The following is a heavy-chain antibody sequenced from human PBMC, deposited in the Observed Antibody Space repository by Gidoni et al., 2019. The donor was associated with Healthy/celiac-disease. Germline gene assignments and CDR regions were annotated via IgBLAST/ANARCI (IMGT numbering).Heavy chain of an antibody. J-gene: IGHJ4*02. Sequence: EVQLLESGGGLVQPGGSLRLSCAASGFTFSSYAMSWVGQAPGKGREWVSAISGSGGSTYYADSVKGRFTISRDNSKNTLYLQMNSLRAEDTAVYYCAKDVVDDFWSGDIGYYFDYWGQGTLVTVSS. CDR2: ISGSGGST. CDR1: GFTFSSYA. D-gene: IGHD3-3*01. V-gene: IGHV3-23*01. CDR3: AKDVVDDFWSGDIGYYFDY.